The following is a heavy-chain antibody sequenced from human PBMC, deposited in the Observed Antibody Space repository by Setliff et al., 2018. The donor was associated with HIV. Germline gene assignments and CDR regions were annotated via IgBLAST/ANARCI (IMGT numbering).Heavy chain of an antibody. CDR1: GFTFSSYG. V-gene: IGHV3-33*01. J-gene: IGHJ4*02. CDR2: IWYDGSNK. CDR3: ARTPASKGH. Sequence: PGGSLRLSCAASGFTFSSYGMHWVRQAPGKGLEWVAVIWYDGSNKDYADSVKGRFTISRDNSKNTLYLQMNSLRIEDTAVYYCARTPASKGHWGQGTLVTVSS.